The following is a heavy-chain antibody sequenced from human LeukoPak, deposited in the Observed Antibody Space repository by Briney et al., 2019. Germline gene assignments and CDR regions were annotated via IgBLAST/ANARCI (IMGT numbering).Heavy chain of an antibody. CDR1: GFTFSSYA. J-gene: IGHJ4*02. CDR2: ISGSGGST. Sequence: GASLRLSCAASGFTFSSYAMSWVRQAPGKGLEWVSAISGSGGSTYYADSVKGRFTISRDNSKNTLYLQMNSLRAEETAVYYCAKGGGCNDFDYWGQGTLVTVSS. CDR3: AKGGGCNDFDY. V-gene: IGHV3-23*01. D-gene: IGHD1-1*01.